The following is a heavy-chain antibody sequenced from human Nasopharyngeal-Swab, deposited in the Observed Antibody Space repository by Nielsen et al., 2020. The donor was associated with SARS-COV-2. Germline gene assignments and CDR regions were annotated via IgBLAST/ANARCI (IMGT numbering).Heavy chain of an antibody. D-gene: IGHD1-26*01. CDR2: INHKERT. CDR1: GGSFNGFY. CDR3: ARAGRVGDAFTGLDV. J-gene: IGHJ6*02. V-gene: IGHV4-34*01. Sequence: GSLRLSCSVSGGSFNGFYWTWIRRSPGKGLKWIGEINHKERTNYNPSLMSRVTLLIDTANNQVSLKLSDVTATDTAVYYCARAGRVGDAFTGLDVWGQGTTVTVSS.